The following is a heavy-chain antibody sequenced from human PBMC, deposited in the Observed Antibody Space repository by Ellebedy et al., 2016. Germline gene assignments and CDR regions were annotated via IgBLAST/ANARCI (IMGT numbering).Heavy chain of an antibody. CDR1: GGSVDTYY. V-gene: IGHV4-59*02. J-gene: IGHJ4*02. CDR2: VFYGGST. D-gene: IGHD3-22*01. CDR3: ARDVSLYSSSPSFDF. Sequence: GSLRLSXTVSGGSVDTYYWTWIRQSPGKGLEWIGYVFYGGSTKYNPSLRSRVTISLDTSKNQFSLKVTSVTAADTAVYFCARDVSLYSSSPSFDFWGQGMLVTVSS.